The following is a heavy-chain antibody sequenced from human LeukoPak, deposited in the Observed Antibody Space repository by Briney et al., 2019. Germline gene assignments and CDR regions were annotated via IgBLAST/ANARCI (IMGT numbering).Heavy chain of an antibody. CDR1: GYTFTSYY. D-gene: IGHD3-22*01. CDR3: AREDYYDSGSIDY. V-gene: IGHV1-46*01. J-gene: IGHJ4*02. Sequence: GASVKVSCKASGYTFTSYYMHWVRQAPGQGLEWMGIINPSGGSTSYAQKFQGRVTITRNTSISTAYMELSSLRSEDTAVYYCAREDYYDSGSIDYWGQGTLVTVSS. CDR2: INPSGGST.